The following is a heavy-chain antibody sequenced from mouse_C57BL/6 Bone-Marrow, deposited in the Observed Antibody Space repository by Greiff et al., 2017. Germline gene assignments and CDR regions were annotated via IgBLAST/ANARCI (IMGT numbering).Heavy chain of an antibody. V-gene: IGHV1-15*01. J-gene: IGHJ2*01. CDR2: IDPETGGT. CDR3: TRPNYYGYYFDY. D-gene: IGHD1-1*01. Sequence: VQLQQSGAELVRPGASVTLSCKASGYTFTDYEMHWVKQTPVHGLEWIGAIDPETGGTAYNQKFKGKAILTADKSSSTAYMELRSLTSEDSAVYYCTRPNYYGYYFDYWGQGTTLTVSS. CDR1: GYTFTDYE.